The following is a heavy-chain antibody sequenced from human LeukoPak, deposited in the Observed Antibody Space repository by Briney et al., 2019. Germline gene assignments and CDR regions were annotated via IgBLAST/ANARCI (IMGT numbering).Heavy chain of an antibody. Sequence: SETLSLTCTVSGGSISSSSYYWGWIRQPPGKGLEWIGYIYYSGSTNYNPSLKSRVTISVDTSKNQFSLKLSSVTAADTAVYYCARRGYDILTGYSTTFDYWGQGTLVTVSS. CDR1: GGSISSSSYY. J-gene: IGHJ4*02. CDR2: IYYSGST. D-gene: IGHD3-9*01. CDR3: ARRGYDILTGYSTTFDY. V-gene: IGHV4-61*05.